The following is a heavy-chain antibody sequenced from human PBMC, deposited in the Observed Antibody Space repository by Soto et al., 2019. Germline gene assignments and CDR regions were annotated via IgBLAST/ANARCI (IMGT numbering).Heavy chain of an antibody. D-gene: IGHD2-15*01. J-gene: IGHJ5*02. CDR2: IYSGGST. Sequence: GGSLRLSCAASGFTVSSNYMSWVRQAPGKGLEWVSVIYSGGSTYYADSVKGRFTISRHNSKNTRYLQMNSLRAEDTAVYYCARDTSDCSGGSCYYWFDPWGQGTLVTVSS. CDR1: GFTVSSNY. CDR3: ARDTSDCSGGSCYYWFDP. V-gene: IGHV3-53*04.